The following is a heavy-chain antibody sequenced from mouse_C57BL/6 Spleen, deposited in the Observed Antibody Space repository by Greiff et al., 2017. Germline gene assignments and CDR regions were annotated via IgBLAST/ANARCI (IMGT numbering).Heavy chain of an antibody. D-gene: IGHD4-1*01. CDR2: IYPGDGDT. V-gene: IGHV1-80*01. CDR1: GYAFSSYW. Sequence: VQLQQSGAELVKPGASVKISCKASGYAFSSYWMNWVKQRPGKGLEWIGQIYPGDGDTNYNGKFKGKATLTADKSSSTAYMQLSSLTSEDSAVYFCARQGLGNYAMDYWGQGTSVTVSS. J-gene: IGHJ4*01. CDR3: ARQGLGNYAMDY.